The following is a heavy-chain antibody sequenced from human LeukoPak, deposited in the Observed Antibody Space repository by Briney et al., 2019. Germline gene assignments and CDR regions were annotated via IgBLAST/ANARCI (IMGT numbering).Heavy chain of an antibody. CDR3: AREATYYDFWSGFPRWFDP. Sequence: SVKVSCKASGGTFSSYAISWVRQAPGQGLEWMGGIIPIFGTANYAQKFQGRVTITADKSTSTAYMELSSLRSEDTAVYYCAREATYYDFWSGFPRWFDPWGQGTLVTVSS. CDR1: GGTFSSYA. V-gene: IGHV1-69*06. J-gene: IGHJ5*02. D-gene: IGHD3-3*01. CDR2: IIPIFGTA.